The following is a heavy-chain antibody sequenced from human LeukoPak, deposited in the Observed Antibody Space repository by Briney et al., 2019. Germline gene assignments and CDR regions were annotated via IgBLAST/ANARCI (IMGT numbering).Heavy chain of an antibody. D-gene: IGHD3-22*01. J-gene: IGHJ4*02. CDR2: IIPIFGTA. Sequence: ASVKVSCKASGYTFTNYYIHWVRQAPGQGLEWMGGIIPIFGTANYAQKFQGRVTITADESTSTAYMELSSLRSEDTAVYYCARGVLGHYYDSSGYYLDYWGQGTLVTVSS. V-gene: IGHV1-69*13. CDR1: GYTFTNYY. CDR3: ARGVLGHYYDSSGYYLDY.